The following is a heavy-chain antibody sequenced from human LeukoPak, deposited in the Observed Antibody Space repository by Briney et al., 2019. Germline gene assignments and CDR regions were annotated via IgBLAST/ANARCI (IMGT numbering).Heavy chain of an antibody. J-gene: IGHJ5*02. CDR2: INPSGGST. V-gene: IGHV1-46*01. CDR3: ARAPGTMVRGGDNWFDP. CDR1: GYTFTSYY. Sequence: ASVKVSCKASGYTFTSYYMHWVRQAPGQGLEWMGIINPSGGSTSYAQKFQGRVTMTRDTSTSTVYMELSSLRSEDTAVYYCARAPGTMVRGGDNWFDPWGQGTLVTVSS. D-gene: IGHD3-10*01.